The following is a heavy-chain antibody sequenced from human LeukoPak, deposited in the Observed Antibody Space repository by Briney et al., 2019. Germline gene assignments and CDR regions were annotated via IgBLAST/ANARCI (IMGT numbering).Heavy chain of an antibody. CDR3: ARVVLRGIAAAPADY. Sequence: PGRSLRLSCAASGFTFSSYAMHWVRQAPGKGLEWVAVISYDGSNKYYADSVKGRFTISRDNSKNTLYLQMNSLRAEDTAVYYCARVVLRGIAAAPADYWGQGTLVTVSS. CDR1: GFTFSSYA. CDR2: ISYDGSNK. V-gene: IGHV3-30-3*01. J-gene: IGHJ4*02. D-gene: IGHD6-13*01.